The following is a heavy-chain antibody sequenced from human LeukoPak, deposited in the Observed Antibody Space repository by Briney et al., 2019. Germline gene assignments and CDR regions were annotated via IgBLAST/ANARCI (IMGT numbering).Heavy chain of an antibody. J-gene: IGHJ4*02. CDR1: GFTFSYYE. Sequence: PGGSLRLSCAASGFTFSYYEMNWVRQAPGKGLEWVSYISSSGNTIHYADSVKGRFTISRDNAKNSLYLQMNSLRAEDTAVYHCARETDIAIDYWGQGTLVTVSS. CDR2: ISSSGNTI. CDR3: ARETDIAIDY. D-gene: IGHD5-12*01. V-gene: IGHV3-48*03.